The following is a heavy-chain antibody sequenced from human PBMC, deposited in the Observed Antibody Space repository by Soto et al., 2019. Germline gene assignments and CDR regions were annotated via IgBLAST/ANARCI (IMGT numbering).Heavy chain of an antibody. J-gene: IGHJ3*02. V-gene: IGHV4-31*03. CDR3: ARFAYDFSGVPGEDRASDAFDI. D-gene: IGHD3-3*01. CDR2: IYYSGST. Sequence: SETLSLTCTVSGGSISSGGYYWSWIRQHPGKGLEWIGYIYYSGSTYYNPSLKSRVTISVDTSKNQFSLKLSSVTAADTAVYYCARFAYDFSGVPGEDRASDAFDIWGQGTMVTVSS. CDR1: GGSISSGGYY.